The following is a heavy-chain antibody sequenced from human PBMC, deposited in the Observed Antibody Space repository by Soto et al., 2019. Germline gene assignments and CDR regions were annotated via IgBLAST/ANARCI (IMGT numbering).Heavy chain of an antibody. D-gene: IGHD6-13*01. V-gene: IGHV4-59*12. J-gene: IGHJ4*02. Sequence: QVQLQESGPGLVKPSETLSLTCTVSGSSLNDFQWIWIRQPPGKGLAWIGSIFFGQPTHSDNPSLKSRVTIALDTSKSQVSLKRASVTAADSAVYFCARSNTRYSSPDYGGQGSLVTVSS. CDR1: GSSLNDFQ. CDR3: ARSNTRYSSPDY. CDR2: IFFGQPTH.